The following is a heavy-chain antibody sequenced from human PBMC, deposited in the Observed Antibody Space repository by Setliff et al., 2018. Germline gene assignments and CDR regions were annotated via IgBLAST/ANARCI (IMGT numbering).Heavy chain of an antibody. D-gene: IGHD3-3*01. J-gene: IGHJ4*02. V-gene: IGHV4-34*01. CDR3: ARKYNFWSGELDY. Sequence: SETLSLTCAVYGGSFSGYYWSWIRQPPGKGLEWIGKINHSGSTNYNPSLKSRVTISVDTSKNQFSLKLSSVTAADTAVYYCARKYNFWSGELDYWGQGTLVTVSS. CDR1: GGSFSGYY. CDR2: INHSGST.